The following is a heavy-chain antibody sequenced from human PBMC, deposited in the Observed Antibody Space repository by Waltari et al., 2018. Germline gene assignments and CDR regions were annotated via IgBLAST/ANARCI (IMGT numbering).Heavy chain of an antibody. D-gene: IGHD1-1*01. CDR2: INPYNGNT. CDR3: ARVRASGGNSAFDI. CDR1: GYNFRPYG. V-gene: IGHV1-18*01. Sequence: QGQLLQSGAEVMKPGASVTVSCKASGYNFRPYGISWVRQAPGQGLEWMGWINPYNGNTNYAQMVQDRVTLTTDTSTSTAYMELRSLTSADTAVYYCARVRASGGNSAFDIWGQGTMVTVSS. J-gene: IGHJ3*02.